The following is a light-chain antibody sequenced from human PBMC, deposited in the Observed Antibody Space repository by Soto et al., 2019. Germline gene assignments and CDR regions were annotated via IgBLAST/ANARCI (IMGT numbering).Light chain of an antibody. Sequence: QSALTQPRSVSGSPGQSVTISCTGSSSDVGGYNYVSWHQHHPGKAPKLIIYDVRKRPSGVPNRFSASKSGNTASLTISGLQAEDEADYFCNSYSSSTSLPYVFGTGTKLTVL. CDR3: NSYSSSTSLPYV. V-gene: IGLV2-11*01. CDR2: DVR. J-gene: IGLJ1*01. CDR1: SSDVGGYNY.